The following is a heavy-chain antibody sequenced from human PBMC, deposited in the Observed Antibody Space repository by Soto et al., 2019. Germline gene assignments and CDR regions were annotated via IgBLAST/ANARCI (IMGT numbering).Heavy chain of an antibody. CDR3: AAIDHGSES. J-gene: IGHJ5*02. Sequence: GGSLRLSCAASGVVFSKYWMSWVRRAPGKGLEWLANINQDGSGRYHADSVKGRFTISRDNAEKSLYLQMSGLRVEDTAVYYCAAIDHGSESWGQGTLVTVSS. V-gene: IGHV3-7*01. CDR1: GVVFSKYW. D-gene: IGHD2-2*02. CDR2: INQDGSGR.